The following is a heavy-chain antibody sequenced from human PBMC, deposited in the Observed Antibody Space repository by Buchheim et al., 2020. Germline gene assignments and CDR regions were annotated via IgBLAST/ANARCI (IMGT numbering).Heavy chain of an antibody. J-gene: IGHJ4*02. D-gene: IGHD6-6*01. CDR2: SSFSGGMT. V-gene: IGHV3-23*01. CDR3: AKFEQSSSSSSGFDH. Sequence: EVQLLESGGGLVQPGGSLRLSCVASGFTFDDYAMSWVRQAPGKGLEWVAGSSFSGGMTDYADSVKGRVTISRDNSKSTMLIQMNSLRAEDTAVYYCAKFEQSSSSSSGFDHWGQGT. CDR1: GFTFDDYA.